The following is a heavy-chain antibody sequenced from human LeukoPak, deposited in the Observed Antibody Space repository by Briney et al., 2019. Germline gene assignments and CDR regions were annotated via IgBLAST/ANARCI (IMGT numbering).Heavy chain of an antibody. D-gene: IGHD2-21*02. CDR2: INPDGSWT. Sequence: PGGSLRLSCAASGFTFNSYWMVWFRQAPGKGLVWVSCINPDGSWTLHADSVEGRFAISRDYARNTLYLQMNSLGVEDTAMYYCARYEQRPGVTASDPWSQGTLVTVYS. V-gene: IGHV3-74*01. CDR1: GFTFNSYW. CDR3: ARYEQRPGVTASDP. J-gene: IGHJ5*02.